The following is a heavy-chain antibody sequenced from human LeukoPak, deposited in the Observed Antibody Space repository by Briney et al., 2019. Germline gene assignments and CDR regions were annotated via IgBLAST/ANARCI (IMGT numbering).Heavy chain of an antibody. J-gene: IGHJ4*02. CDR3: ARDRSYGYENYFDY. D-gene: IGHD5-18*01. CDR2: IDGSSNNI. Sequence: GGSLRLSCAASGFTFSGYSMNWIRQAPGKGLEWVSYIDGSSNNIYYAESVRGRCTISRDNAKNSLYLQMNSLRAEDTAVYYCARDRSYGYENYFDYWGQGTLVTVSS. CDR1: GFTFSGYS. V-gene: IGHV3-48*04.